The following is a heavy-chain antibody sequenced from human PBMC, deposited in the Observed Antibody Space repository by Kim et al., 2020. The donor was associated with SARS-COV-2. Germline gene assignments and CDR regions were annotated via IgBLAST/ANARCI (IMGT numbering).Heavy chain of an antibody. CDR2: ISSSSSTI. V-gene: IGHV3-48*02. CDR1: GFTFSSYS. D-gene: IGHD3-3*01. CDR3: AREGGDYDFWSGSFFDY. Sequence: GGSLRLSCAASGFTFSSYSMNWVRQAPGKGLEWVSYISSSSSTIYYADSVKGRFTISRDNAKNSLYLQMNSLRDEDTAVYYCAREGGDYDFWSGSFFDYWGQGTLVTVSS. J-gene: IGHJ4*02.